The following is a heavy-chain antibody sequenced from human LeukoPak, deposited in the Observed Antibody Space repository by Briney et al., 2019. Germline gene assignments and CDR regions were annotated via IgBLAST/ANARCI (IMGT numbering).Heavy chain of an antibody. CDR1: GFTFSDYY. CDR3: AKNTQYSGYYDC. CDR2: ITSSGSTV. V-gene: IGHV3-11*01. J-gene: IGHJ4*02. D-gene: IGHD6-6*01. Sequence: PGGSLRLSCAASGFTFSDYYMSWIRQAPGKGLERVSYITSSGSTVYYAESVKGRFTFSRDNAKNSLYLQMNSLRAEDTAVYYCAKNTQYSGYYDCWGQGTLVAVSS.